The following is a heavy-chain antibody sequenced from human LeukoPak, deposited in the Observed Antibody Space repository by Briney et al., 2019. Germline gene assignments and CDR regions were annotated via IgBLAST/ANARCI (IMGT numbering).Heavy chain of an antibody. V-gene: IGHV3-23*01. CDR1: GFTFSNFA. CDR3: ARDWGADSSGYYGSLDY. Sequence: GGSLRLSCAASGFTFSNFAMSWVRQAPGKGLEWVSAISGSGGGTYYAGSVNGRFNISRDNSKNTLFLQMNSLRGEDTAVYYCARDWGADSSGYYGSLDYWGQGTLVTVSS. J-gene: IGHJ4*02. D-gene: IGHD3-22*01. CDR2: ISGSGGGT.